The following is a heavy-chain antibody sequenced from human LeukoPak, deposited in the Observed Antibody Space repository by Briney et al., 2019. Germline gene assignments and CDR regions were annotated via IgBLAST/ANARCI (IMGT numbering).Heavy chain of an antibody. CDR1: GFTFSSYA. Sequence: PGGSLRLSCAASGFTFSSYAMSWVRQAPGKGLEWVSAISGSGGSTYYADSVKGRFTISRDNSKNTLYLQMNSLRAEDTAVYYCAKDPWFGELSPEYFQHWGQGTLVTVSS. CDR2: ISGSGGST. V-gene: IGHV3-23*01. D-gene: IGHD3-10*01. CDR3: AKDPWFGELSPEYFQH. J-gene: IGHJ1*01.